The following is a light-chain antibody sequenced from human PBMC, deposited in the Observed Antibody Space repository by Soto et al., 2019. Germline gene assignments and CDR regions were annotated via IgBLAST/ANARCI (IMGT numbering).Light chain of an antibody. CDR3: QQCSYYPWT. J-gene: IGKJ1*01. CDR1: QSVSAG. CDR2: KAS. Sequence: DIQMTQSPSTLPAAVGDRVTITCRAAQSVSAGLAWFQQKPGKAPKLLIFKASTLKSGVPSRFSGSGSGTEFTLTISSLQPDDFATYYCQQCSYYPWTFGQGTKVEIK. V-gene: IGKV1-5*03.